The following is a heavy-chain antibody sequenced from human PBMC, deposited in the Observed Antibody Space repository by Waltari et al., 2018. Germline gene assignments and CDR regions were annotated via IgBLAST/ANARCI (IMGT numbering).Heavy chain of an antibody. Sequence: AEIRKAGESLKISCKASGYTFTSYWIAWVRQMPGKGLEWMGAIYPGDSDTRYSPSFQGQVSFAADKSSTTAYLQWSSLKASDTAMYYCARCRAAAGSSAFDSWGQGTLITVSS. CDR1: GYTFTSYW. D-gene: IGHD6-13*01. CDR2: IYPGDSDT. J-gene: IGHJ4*02. CDR3: ARCRAAAGSSAFDS. V-gene: IGHV5-51*01.